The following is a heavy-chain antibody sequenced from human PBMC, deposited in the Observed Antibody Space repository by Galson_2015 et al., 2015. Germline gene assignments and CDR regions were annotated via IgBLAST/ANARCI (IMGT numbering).Heavy chain of an antibody. Sequence: SLRLSCAASGFTFSSHWMSWVRQAPGKGLEWVANIKQDGSENYYVDSVKGRYTISRDNAKNSLYLQMNSLRVEDTAVYYCARKWASSSLSFDYWGQGALVTVSS. D-gene: IGHD1-26*01. CDR1: GFTFSSHW. J-gene: IGHJ4*02. CDR2: IKQDGSEN. V-gene: IGHV3-7*01. CDR3: ARKWASSSLSFDY.